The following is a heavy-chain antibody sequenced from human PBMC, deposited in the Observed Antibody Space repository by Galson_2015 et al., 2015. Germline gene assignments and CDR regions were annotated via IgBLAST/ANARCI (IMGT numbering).Heavy chain of an antibody. CDR3: AKSLLRYFDWLPHPIDY. Sequence: SLRLSCAASGFTFSSYAMSWVRQAPGKGLEWVSAISGSGGSTYYADSVKGRFTISRDNSKNTLYLQMNSLRAEDTAVYYCAKSLLRYFDWLPHPIDYWGQGTLVTVSS. J-gene: IGHJ4*02. CDR1: GFTFSSYA. V-gene: IGHV3-23*01. CDR2: ISGSGGST. D-gene: IGHD3-9*01.